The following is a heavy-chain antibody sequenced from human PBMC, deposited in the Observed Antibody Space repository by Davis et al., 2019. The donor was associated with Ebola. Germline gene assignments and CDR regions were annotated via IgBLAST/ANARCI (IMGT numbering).Heavy chain of an antibody. D-gene: IGHD1-26*01. V-gene: IGHV3-23*01. CDR3: AKDLRLGSYSDDY. CDR2: IGNIGGST. Sequence: GGSLRLSCAASGFTFTKYGMRWVRQAPGKGLAWFSVIGNIGGSTYYADSVKGRFTISRDNSKNTLYLQMNSLRADDTAVYYCAKDLRLGSYSDDYWGQGTLVTVSS. J-gene: IGHJ4*02. CDR1: GFTFTKYG.